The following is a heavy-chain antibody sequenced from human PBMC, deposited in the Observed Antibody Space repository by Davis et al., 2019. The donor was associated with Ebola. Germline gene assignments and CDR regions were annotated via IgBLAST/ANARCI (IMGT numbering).Heavy chain of an antibody. V-gene: IGHV1-69*13. CDR1: GGTFSSYA. Sequence: SVKVSCKASGGTFSSYAISWVRQAPGQGLEWMGGIIPIFGTANYAQKFQGRVTITADESTSTAYMELSSLRSEDTAVYYCARDFGYDFWSGYYIKPNWFDPWGQGTLVTVSS. J-gene: IGHJ5*02. D-gene: IGHD3-3*01. CDR2: IIPIFGTA. CDR3: ARDFGYDFWSGYYIKPNWFDP.